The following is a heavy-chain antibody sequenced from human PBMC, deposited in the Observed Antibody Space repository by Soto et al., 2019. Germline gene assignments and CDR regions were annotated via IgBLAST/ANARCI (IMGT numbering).Heavy chain of an antibody. CDR1: GGTFSSYA. CDR3: ARSQGSSTSLEIYDYYYYGMDV. D-gene: IGHD2-2*01. CDR2: IIPISGTA. V-gene: IGHV1-69*01. J-gene: IGHJ6*02. Sequence: QVQLVQSGAEVKKPGSSVKVSCKASGGTFSSYAISWVRQAPGQGLEWMGGIIPISGTANYAQKFQGRVTITADESTSTAYMELSSMRSENTDVYYCARSQGSSTSLEIYDYYYYGMDVWGQGTTVTVSS.